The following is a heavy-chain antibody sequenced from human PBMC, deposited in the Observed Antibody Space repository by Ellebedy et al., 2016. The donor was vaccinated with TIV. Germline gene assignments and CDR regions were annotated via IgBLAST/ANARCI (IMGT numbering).Heavy chain of an antibody. J-gene: IGHJ4*02. CDR1: DYTFSSYT. CDR3: PRGEMGNILIHGFFDS. V-gene: IGHV3-48*04. D-gene: IGHD2/OR15-2a*01. Sequence: GESLKISCEGFDYTFSSYTMNWVRQAPGKGLEWVSYISSTTNTALYADSVKGRFTISRDNAKNSLYLQMNSLRVEDTAVYYCPRGEMGNILIHGFFDSWGPGTLVTVPP. CDR2: ISSTTNTA.